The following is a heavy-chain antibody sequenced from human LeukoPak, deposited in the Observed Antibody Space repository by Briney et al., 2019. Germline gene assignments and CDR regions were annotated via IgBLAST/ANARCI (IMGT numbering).Heavy chain of an antibody. Sequence: PSETLSLTCAVSGGSISSGGSSWSWIRQPPGKGLEWIGYIYHSGSTYYNPSLKSRVTISVDRSKNQFSLKLSSVTAADTAVYYCARGGWITIFGVVSPFDIWGQGTMVTVSS. CDR1: GGSISSGGSS. CDR2: IYHSGST. V-gene: IGHV4-30-2*01. CDR3: ARGGWITIFGVVSPFDI. J-gene: IGHJ3*02. D-gene: IGHD3-3*01.